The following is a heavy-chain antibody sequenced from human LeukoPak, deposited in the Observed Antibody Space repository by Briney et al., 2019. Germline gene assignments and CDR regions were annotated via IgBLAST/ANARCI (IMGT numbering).Heavy chain of an antibody. J-gene: IGHJ4*02. D-gene: IGHD3-22*01. CDR2: ISGSGGST. V-gene: IGHV3-23*01. Sequence: GGSLRLSCAASGFTFSSYAMSWVRQAPGKGLEWVSAISGSGGSTYYADSVKGRFTISRDNSKNTLYLQMNSLRAEDTAVYYCAKTEGITMIVVVITTLYYSDYWGQGTLVTFSS. CDR3: AKTEGITMIVVVITTLYYSDY. CDR1: GFTFSSYA.